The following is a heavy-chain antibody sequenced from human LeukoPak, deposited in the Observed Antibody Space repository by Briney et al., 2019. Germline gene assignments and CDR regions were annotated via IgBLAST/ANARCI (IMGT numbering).Heavy chain of an antibody. CDR2: TNEYGSIT. D-gene: IGHD3-10*01. Sequence: PGGSLRLSCVASGFSFSGYWMHWVRQAPGEGLVWVSRTNEYGSITDYADSVKDRFTISRDNAKNTLYLQMNRLRADDSGVYYCARDVAGSGSHWGPETLVTVSS. J-gene: IGHJ4*02. CDR1: GFSFSGYW. CDR3: ARDVAGSGSH. V-gene: IGHV3-74*01.